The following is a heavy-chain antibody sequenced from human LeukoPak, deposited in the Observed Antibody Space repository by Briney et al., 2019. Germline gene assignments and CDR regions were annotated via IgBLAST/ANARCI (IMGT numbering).Heavy chain of an antibody. J-gene: IGHJ4*02. Sequence: WASVKVSCKASGGTFTSYDINWVRQATGQGLEWMGWMNPNSGNTGYAQKFQGRVTMTRNTSISTAYMELSSLRSEDTAVYYCARGDELWSGYSMWGQGTLVTVSS. CDR3: ARGDELWSGYSM. V-gene: IGHV1-8*01. CDR2: MNPNSGNT. CDR1: GGTFTSYD. D-gene: IGHD3-3*01.